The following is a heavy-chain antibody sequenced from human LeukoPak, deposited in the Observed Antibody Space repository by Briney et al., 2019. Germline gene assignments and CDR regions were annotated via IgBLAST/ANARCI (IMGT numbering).Heavy chain of an antibody. Sequence: SETLSLTCTVSGVSISSSGYYWGWVRQPPGKGLEWIGTLYYGGSTYYKSSLKSRVTISGDTSKNQFSLELSSVTAADTAVYYCARGYYYDSSGYHNPLDIWGQGTMVTVSS. V-gene: IGHV4-39*01. J-gene: IGHJ3*02. CDR2: LYYGGST. CDR1: GVSISSSGYY. CDR3: ARGYYYDSSGYHNPLDI. D-gene: IGHD3-22*01.